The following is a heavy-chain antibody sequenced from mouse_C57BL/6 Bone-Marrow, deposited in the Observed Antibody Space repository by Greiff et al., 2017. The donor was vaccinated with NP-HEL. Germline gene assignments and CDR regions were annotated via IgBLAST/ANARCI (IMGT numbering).Heavy chain of an antibody. J-gene: IGHJ2*01. Sequence: QVTLKESGPGILQSSPTLSLTCSFSGFSLSTSGMGVSWIRQPSGKGLEWLAHIYWDDAKRYNPSLKSRPTISTATSRNQVYLKITSVDTADTATYYCARKDYGGFDYWGQGTTLTVSS. CDR2: IYWDDAK. CDR1: GFSLSTSGMG. D-gene: IGHD1-1*01. CDR3: ARKDYGGFDY. V-gene: IGHV8-12*01.